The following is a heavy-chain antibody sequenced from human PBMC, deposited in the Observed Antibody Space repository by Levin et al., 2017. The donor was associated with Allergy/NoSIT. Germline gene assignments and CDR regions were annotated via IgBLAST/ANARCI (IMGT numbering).Heavy chain of an antibody. CDR1: EFPSSNYA. V-gene: IGHV3-23*01. J-gene: IGHJ4*02. CDR3: SKAFGNSYGYWDY. CDR2: IRANGDST. Sequence: PGESLKISCAASEFPSSNYAMSWVRQAPGKGLEWVSTIRANGDSTYYEDSVKGRFTLSRDSSKNTLYLQMNSLRAEDTAVYYCSKAFGNSYGYWDYWGQGTLVTVSS. D-gene: IGHD5-18*01.